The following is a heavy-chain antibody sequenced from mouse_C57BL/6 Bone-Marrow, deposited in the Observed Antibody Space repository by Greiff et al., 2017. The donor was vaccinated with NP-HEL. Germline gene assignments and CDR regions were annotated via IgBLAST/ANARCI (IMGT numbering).Heavy chain of an antibody. Sequence: EVKLVESGGGLVQPKGSLKLSCAASGFSFNTYAMNWVRQAPGKGLEWVARIRSKSNNYATYYADSVKDRFTISRDDSESMLYLQMNNLKTEDTAMYYCVRAGSPHAMDYWGQGTSVTVSS. V-gene: IGHV10-1*01. J-gene: IGHJ4*01. CDR2: IRSKSNNYAT. D-gene: IGHD1-1*01. CDR3: VRAGSPHAMDY. CDR1: GFSFNTYA.